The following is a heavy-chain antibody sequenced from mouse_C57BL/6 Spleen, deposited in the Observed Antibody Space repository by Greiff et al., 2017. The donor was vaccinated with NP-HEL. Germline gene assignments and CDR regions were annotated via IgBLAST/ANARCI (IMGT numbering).Heavy chain of an antibody. CDR1: GYTFTSYW. CDR3: ARRPSIYDGYHYDSY. J-gene: IGHJ2*01. Sequence: QVQLQQPGAELVKPGASVKLSCKASGYTFTSYWMQWVKQRPGQGLEWIGEIDPSDSYTNYNQKFKGKATLTVDTSSSTAYMQLSSLTSEDSAVYYCARRPSIYDGYHYDSYWGQGTTLTVSS. CDR2: IDPSDSYT. D-gene: IGHD2-3*01. V-gene: IGHV1-50*01.